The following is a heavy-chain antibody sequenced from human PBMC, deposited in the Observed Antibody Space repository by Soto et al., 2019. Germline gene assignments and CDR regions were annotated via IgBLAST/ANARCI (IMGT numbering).Heavy chain of an antibody. D-gene: IGHD2-21*02. J-gene: IGHJ4*02. Sequence: GGSLRLSCAASGFTFSSYAMSWVRQAPGKGLEWVSAISGSGGSAYYADSVKGRFTISRDNSKNTLYLQMNSLRAEDTAVYYCAKDQVYRVTTASVYRYWGQGTLVTVSS. CDR3: AKDQVYRVTTASVYRY. CDR2: ISGSGGSA. V-gene: IGHV3-23*01. CDR1: GFTFSSYA.